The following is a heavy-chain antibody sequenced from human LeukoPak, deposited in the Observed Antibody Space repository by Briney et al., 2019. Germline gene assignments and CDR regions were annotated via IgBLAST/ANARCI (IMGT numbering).Heavy chain of an antibody. D-gene: IGHD5-12*01. Sequence: GGSLRLSCAASGFTFSSYAMSWVRQAPGKGLEWVSAISGSGHNTYYADSVKGRFTISRDNSKNTLYLQMNSLRAEDTAVYYCARGPSGYHNTGGQGTLVTVSS. CDR1: GFTFSSYA. CDR3: ARGPSGYHNT. CDR2: ISGSGHNT. V-gene: IGHV3-23*01. J-gene: IGHJ4*02.